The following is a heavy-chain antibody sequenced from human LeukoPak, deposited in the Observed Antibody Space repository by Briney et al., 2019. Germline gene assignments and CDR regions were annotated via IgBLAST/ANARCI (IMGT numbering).Heavy chain of an antibody. CDR1: GFTVSSNY. Sequence: PGGSLRLSCAASGFTVSSNYMSWVRQAPGKGLEWVSVIYSGGSTYYADSVRGRFTISRDNSKNSLYLQMNSLRSEDTALYYCAKDMGGSGRNWASNWFDPWGQGTLVTVSS. J-gene: IGHJ5*02. CDR3: AKDMGGSGRNWASNWFDP. D-gene: IGHD1-26*01. V-gene: IGHV3-53*05. CDR2: IYSGGST.